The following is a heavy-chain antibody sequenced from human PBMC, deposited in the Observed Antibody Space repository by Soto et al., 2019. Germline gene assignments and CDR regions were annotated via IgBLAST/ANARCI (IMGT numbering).Heavy chain of an antibody. J-gene: IGHJ4*02. V-gene: IGHV3-48*02. Sequence: GGSLRLSCAASGFTFSTYSMSWVLQAAGKGLEWVSYISSSGRTIYYADSVKGRFTISRDNAKNSLYLQMISLNDEDTALYYCARGIMIFGVDKYYFDFWGQGTLVTVSS. CDR3: ARGIMIFGVDKYYFDF. D-gene: IGHD3-3*01. CDR1: GFTFSTYS. CDR2: ISSSGRTI.